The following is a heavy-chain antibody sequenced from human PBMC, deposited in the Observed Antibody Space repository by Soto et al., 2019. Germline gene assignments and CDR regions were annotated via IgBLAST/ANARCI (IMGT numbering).Heavy chain of an antibody. V-gene: IGHV3-43*01. CDR3: XXXXXXXXXXXXXX. Sequence: EVQLVESGGVVVQPGGSLRLSCAVSGFTFDDYTMHWVRQAPGKGLEWLSLISWDGGSTYYADSVKGRFTISRDNSKNSLFLQXNSXXAXXXXXXXXXXXXXXXXXXXXXXXGQXTLVTVSS. CDR2: ISWDGGST. CDR1: GFTFDDYT. J-gene: IGHJ1*01.